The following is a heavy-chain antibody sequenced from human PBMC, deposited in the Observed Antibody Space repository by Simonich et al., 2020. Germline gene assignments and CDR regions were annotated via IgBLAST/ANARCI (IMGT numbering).Heavy chain of an antibody. CDR3: ARDYSNYDAFDI. J-gene: IGHJ3*02. CDR1: GFTFSSYW. CDR2: INRDGSST. V-gene: IGHV3-74*01. D-gene: IGHD4-4*01. Sequence: EVQLVESGGGLVQPGGSLRLSCAASGFTFSSYWMHWVRQAPGKGGVWVTRINRDGSSTSYPDSVKGRFTISRDNAKNTLYLQMNSLRAEDTAVYYCARDYSNYDAFDIWGQGTMVTVSS.